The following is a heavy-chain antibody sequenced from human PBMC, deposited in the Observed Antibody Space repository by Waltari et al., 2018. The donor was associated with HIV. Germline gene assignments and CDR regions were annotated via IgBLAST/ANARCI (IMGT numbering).Heavy chain of an antibody. Sequence: EVQLVQSGAEVQKHGESLKISCKGTGYSFTRYCTGAAAIVPTQGLEWMGIIYPGDSDTRYSPSFQGQVTISADKSISTAYLQWSSLKASDTAMYYCARHVLLGSSGWYVFDYWGQGTLVTVSS. V-gene: IGHV5-51*01. CDR2: IYPGDSDT. CDR3: ARHVLLGSSGWYVFDY. D-gene: IGHD6-19*01. J-gene: IGHJ4*02. CDR1: GYSFTRYC.